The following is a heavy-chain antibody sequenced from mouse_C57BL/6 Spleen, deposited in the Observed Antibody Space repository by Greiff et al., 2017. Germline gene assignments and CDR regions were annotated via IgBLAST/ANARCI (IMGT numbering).Heavy chain of an antibody. V-gene: IGHV1-82*01. CDR2: IYPGDGDT. J-gene: IGHJ4*01. Sequence: QVQLQQSGPELLKPGASVKISCKASGYAFSSSWMNWVKQRPGKGLEWIGRIYPGDGDTNYNGKFKGKATLTADKSSSTAYMQLSSLTSEDSAVYFCARGGLLRGYYAMDYWGQGTSVTVSS. CDR1: GYAFSSSW. D-gene: IGHD1-1*01. CDR3: ARGGLLRGYYAMDY.